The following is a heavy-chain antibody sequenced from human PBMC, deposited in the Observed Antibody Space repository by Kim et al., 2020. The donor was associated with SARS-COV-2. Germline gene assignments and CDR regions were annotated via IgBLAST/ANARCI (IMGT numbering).Heavy chain of an antibody. J-gene: IGHJ6*04. CDR2: IYPGDSDT. D-gene: IGHD6-6*01. V-gene: IGHV5-51*01. CDR3: ARTSYSSSYPGQKYYYYGMDV. CDR1: GYSFTSYW. Sequence: GESLKISCKGSGYSFTSYWIGWVRQMPGKGLEWMGIIYPGDSDTRYSPSFQGQVTISADKSISTAYLQWSSLKASDTAMYYCARTSYSSSYPGQKYYYYGMDVWGEGTTVTVSS.